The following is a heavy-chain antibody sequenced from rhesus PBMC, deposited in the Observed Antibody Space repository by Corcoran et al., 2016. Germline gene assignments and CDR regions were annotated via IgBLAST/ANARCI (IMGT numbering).Heavy chain of an antibody. J-gene: IGHJ4*01. CDR3: ASQSEAFDY. Sequence: EVQLVQSGAEVKKPGASVKISCKASGYNFIDYFLHWVRQAPGKGLEWRGRVDPEDGEATHAKKFHDRVTITADTSTDTAYMGLRSLRSEDKAVYHCASQSEAFDYWGQGALVTVSS. CDR1: GYNFIDYF. CDR2: VDPEDGEA. V-gene: IGHV1-111*02.